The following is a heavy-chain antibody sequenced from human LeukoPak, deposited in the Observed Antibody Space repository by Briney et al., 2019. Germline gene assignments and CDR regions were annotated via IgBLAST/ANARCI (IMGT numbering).Heavy chain of an antibody. CDR2: IYYSGST. J-gene: IGHJ6*02. D-gene: IGHD1-26*01. CDR3: ARGASIGDGMDV. CDR1: GGSISSSSYY. Sequence: SETLSLTCTVSGGSISSSSYYWGWIRRPPGKGLEWIGSIYYSGSTYYNPSLKSRVTISVDTSKNQFSLKLSSVTAADTAVYYCARGASIGDGMDVWGQGTTVTVSS. V-gene: IGHV4-39*07.